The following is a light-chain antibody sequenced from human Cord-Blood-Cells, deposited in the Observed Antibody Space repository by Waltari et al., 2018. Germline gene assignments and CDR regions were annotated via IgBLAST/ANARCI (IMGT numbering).Light chain of an antibody. Sequence: EIVLTQSPGTLSLSPGERATLSCRASQRVSSSNLAWYHQKPGQAPRLLIFGASSRATGIPDSFSGGGSGTDFTLTISRLEPEDFAVYYCQQYGSTPPITFGQGTRLEIK. J-gene: IGKJ5*01. CDR1: QRVSSSN. CDR3: QQYGSTPPIT. CDR2: GAS. V-gene: IGKV3-20*01.